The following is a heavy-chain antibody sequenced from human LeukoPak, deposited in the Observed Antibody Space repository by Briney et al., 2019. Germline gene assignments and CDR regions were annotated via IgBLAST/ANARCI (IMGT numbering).Heavy chain of an antibody. CDR2: IIPIFGTA. Sequence: ASVKVSCKASGGTFSSYAISWVRQAPGQGLEWMGGIIPIFGTANYAQKFQGRVTMTRDTSTSTVYMELSSLRSEDTAVYYCARAKNPVAGVGRAFDPWGQGTLVTVSS. J-gene: IGHJ5*02. CDR1: GGTFSSYA. CDR3: ARAKNPVAGVGRAFDP. V-gene: IGHV1-69*05. D-gene: IGHD6-19*01.